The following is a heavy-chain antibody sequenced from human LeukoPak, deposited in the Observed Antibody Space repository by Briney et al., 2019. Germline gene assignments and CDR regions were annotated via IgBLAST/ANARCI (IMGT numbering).Heavy chain of an antibody. Sequence: SETLSLTCTVSGGSISSSSYYWGWIRQPPGQGLEWIGSIYYSGSTYYNPSLKSRVTISVDTSKNQFSLKLSSVTAADTAVYYCASPLYDYVWGRIDYWGQGTLVTVSS. V-gene: IGHV4-39*01. CDR1: GGSISSSSYY. CDR2: IYYSGST. CDR3: ASPLYDYVWGRIDY. D-gene: IGHD3-16*01. J-gene: IGHJ4*02.